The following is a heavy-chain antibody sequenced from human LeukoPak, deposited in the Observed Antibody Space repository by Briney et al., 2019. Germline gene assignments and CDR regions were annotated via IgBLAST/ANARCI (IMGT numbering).Heavy chain of an antibody. V-gene: IGHV3-7*01. D-gene: IGHD4-17*01. CDR3: ARRVTTFLS. J-gene: IGHJ4*02. Sequence: PGGSLRLSCAASGLTFSSYWMSWVRQAPGKGLEWVASIKHDESEKYYVDSLKGRFTISRDNAKNTLYLQLDSLRAEDTATYYCARRVTTFLSWGQGTLVIVSS. CDR2: IKHDESEK. CDR1: GLTFSSYW.